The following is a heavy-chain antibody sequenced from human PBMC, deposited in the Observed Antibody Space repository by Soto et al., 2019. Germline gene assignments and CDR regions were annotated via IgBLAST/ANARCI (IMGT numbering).Heavy chain of an antibody. CDR2: ISGSGGST. D-gene: IGHD3-10*01. J-gene: IGHJ4*02. CDR1: GFTFSSYA. CDR3: AKDPTMVRGVIDY. V-gene: IGHV3-23*01. Sequence: PGGSLRLSCAASGFTFSSYAISWVRQAPGKGLEWVSAISGSGGSTYYADSVKGRFTISRDNSKNTLYLQMNSLRAEDTAVYYCAKDPTMVRGVIDYWGQGTLVTVSS.